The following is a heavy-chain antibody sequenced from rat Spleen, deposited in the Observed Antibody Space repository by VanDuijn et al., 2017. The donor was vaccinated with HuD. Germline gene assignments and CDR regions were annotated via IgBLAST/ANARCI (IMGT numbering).Heavy chain of an antibody. D-gene: IGHD1-4*01. Sequence: EVQLVESDGGLVQPGRSLKLSCAASGFTFSDYYMAWVRQAPTKGLEWVATISYDGSSTYYRDSVKGRFTISRDNEKSTLYLQMDSLRSEDTATYYCARHQTTLGVMDAWGQGASVTVSS. CDR3: ARHQTTLGVMDA. V-gene: IGHV5-29*01. CDR2: ISYDGSST. J-gene: IGHJ4*01. CDR1: GFTFSDYY.